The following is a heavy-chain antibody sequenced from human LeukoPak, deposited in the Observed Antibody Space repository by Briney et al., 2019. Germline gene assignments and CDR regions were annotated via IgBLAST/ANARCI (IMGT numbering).Heavy chain of an antibody. CDR1: GFSLSTSGMR. J-gene: IGHJ6*03. Sequence: SGPALVKPTQTLTLTCTFSGFSLSTSGMRVSWIRQPPGKALEWLARIDWDDDKFYSTSLETRLTISKDTSKNQVVLTMTNMDPVDTATYYCARHPNDYYYYMDVWGKGTTVTVSS. CDR2: IDWDDDK. CDR3: ARHPNDYYYYMDV. V-gene: IGHV2-70*04.